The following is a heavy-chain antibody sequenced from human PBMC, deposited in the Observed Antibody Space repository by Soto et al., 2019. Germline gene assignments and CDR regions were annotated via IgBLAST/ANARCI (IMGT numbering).Heavy chain of an antibody. CDR1: GGSISSGGYY. J-gene: IGHJ6*02. Sequence: SETLSLTCTVSGGSISSGGYYWSWIRQHPGKGLEWIGYIYYSGSTYYNPSLKSRVTISVDTSKNQFSLKLSSVTAADTAVYYCARDRGDCSGGSCYSVHSGFDYYYGMDVWGQGTTVTVSS. CDR3: ARDRGDCSGGSCYSVHSGFDYYYGMDV. V-gene: IGHV4-31*02. D-gene: IGHD2-15*01. CDR2: IYYSGST.